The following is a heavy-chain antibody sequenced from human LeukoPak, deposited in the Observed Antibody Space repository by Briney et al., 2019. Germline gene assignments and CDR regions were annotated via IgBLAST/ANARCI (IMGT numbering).Heavy chain of an antibody. V-gene: IGHV4-59*08. CDR3: ARRGPAHAFDI. J-gene: IGHJ3*02. CDR2: IYYSGST. Sequence: SETLSRTCSVAADSIISNYWIWSRQSPPRELECIGYIYYSGSTIYNPSLKSRVTISVGTSRNQFSLKLKSVTAADTAVYYCARRGPAHAFDIWGQGTMVTVSS. CDR1: ADSIISNY. D-gene: IGHD2-15*01.